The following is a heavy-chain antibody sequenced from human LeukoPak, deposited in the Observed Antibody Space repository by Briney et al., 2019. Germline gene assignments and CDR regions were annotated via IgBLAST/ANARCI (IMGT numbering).Heavy chain of an antibody. CDR3: ARDGRITIFGVVITRPYYYYGMDV. J-gene: IGHJ6*02. CDR1: GFTFSSYA. Sequence: GGSLGLSCAASGFTFSSYAMHWVRQAPGKGLEWVAVISYDGSNKYYADSVKGRFTISRDNSRNTLYLQMNSLRAEDTAVYYCARDGRITIFGVVITRPYYYYGMDVWGQGTTVTVSS. D-gene: IGHD3-3*01. V-gene: IGHV3-30-3*01. CDR2: ISYDGSNK.